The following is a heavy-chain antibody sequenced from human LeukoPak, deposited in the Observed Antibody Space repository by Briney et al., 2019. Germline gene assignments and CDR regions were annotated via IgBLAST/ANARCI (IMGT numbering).Heavy chain of an antibody. CDR1: GFTFSSYS. D-gene: IGHD3-16*02. Sequence: PGGSLRLSCAASGFTFSSYSMNWVRQAPGKGLEWVSYISSSSSTIYYADSVKGRFTISRDNAKNSLYLQMNSLRDEDTAVYYCATGYDCVWGSYRYRRDYWGQGTLVTVSS. J-gene: IGHJ4*02. V-gene: IGHV3-48*02. CDR3: ATGYDCVWGSYRYRRDY. CDR2: ISSSSSTI.